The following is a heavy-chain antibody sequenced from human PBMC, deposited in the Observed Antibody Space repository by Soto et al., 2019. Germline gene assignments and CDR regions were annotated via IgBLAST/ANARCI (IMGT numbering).Heavy chain of an antibody. Sequence: GGSLRLSCAASGLTFSNYAMNGVRQAPGKGLEWVSGITGSSGRTFYADSVKGRFTISRDNSKNTVYLQMNSVRADDTAVYYCAKEYTSTSRGSFDYWGQGALVTVSS. J-gene: IGHJ4*02. CDR2: ITGSSGRT. CDR3: AKEYTSTSRGSFDY. CDR1: GLTFSNYA. D-gene: IGHD1-26*01. V-gene: IGHV3-23*01.